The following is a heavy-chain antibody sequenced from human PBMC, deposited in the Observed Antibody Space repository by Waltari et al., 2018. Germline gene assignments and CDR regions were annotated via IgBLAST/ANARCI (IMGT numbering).Heavy chain of an antibody. D-gene: IGHD1-26*01. CDR3: TRGRGGGGSSNNWFDP. V-gene: IGHV4-4*07. Sequence: QVQLQESGPGLVKPSETLSLTCTVSGGSISRYYWRWIRQPAGKGLEWIGHIYTSGSTNYNPSLKSRVTMSVDTSKNQFSLKLNSVTAADTAIYYCTRGRGGGGSSNNWFDPWGQGTLVIVSS. J-gene: IGHJ5*02. CDR1: GGSISRYY. CDR2: IYTSGST.